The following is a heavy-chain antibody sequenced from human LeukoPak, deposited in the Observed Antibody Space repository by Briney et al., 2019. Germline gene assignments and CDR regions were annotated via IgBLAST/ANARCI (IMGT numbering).Heavy chain of an antibody. CDR3: SRLAGDEYFDISRGPD. CDR1: GFTFSGSA. D-gene: IGHD3-9*01. Sequence: GGSLKLSCAASGFTFSGSAMHWVRQASGKGLEWVGRIRSKTHSYATAYAASVKGRFTISRDDSKNTAYLQMNSLKSEDTAVYYCSRLAGDEYFDISRGPDWGQGTLVTVSS. V-gene: IGHV3-73*01. J-gene: IGHJ4*02. CDR2: IRSKTHSYAT.